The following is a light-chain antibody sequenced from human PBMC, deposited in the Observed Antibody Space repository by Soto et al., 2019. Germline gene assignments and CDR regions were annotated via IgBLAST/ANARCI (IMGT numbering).Light chain of an antibody. CDR3: QHYNSYSEA. Sequence: DIKMYHSPSAISATLGDRVTVTCRASQGISNSLAWYQQKPGKAPKLLIYKASTLKSGVPSRFSGSGSGTEFTLTISSLQPDDFATYYCQHYNSYSEAFGQGTKVDIK. CDR1: QGISNS. V-gene: IGKV1-5*03. CDR2: KAS. J-gene: IGKJ1*01.